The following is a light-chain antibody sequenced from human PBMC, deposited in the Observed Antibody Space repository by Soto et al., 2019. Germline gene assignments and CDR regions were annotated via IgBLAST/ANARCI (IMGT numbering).Light chain of an antibody. Sequence: ESVLTQSPGTLSLSPGERATPSCMASQSVSNNYLAWYHQKPGQAPRLLIYGASNRATGIPGRFSGSGSGTDFTLTISRLEPEDFAVYYCQQYGSSLWTFGQGTTGDIK. J-gene: IGKJ1*01. V-gene: IGKV3-20*01. CDR3: QQYGSSLWT. CDR2: GAS. CDR1: QSVSNNY.